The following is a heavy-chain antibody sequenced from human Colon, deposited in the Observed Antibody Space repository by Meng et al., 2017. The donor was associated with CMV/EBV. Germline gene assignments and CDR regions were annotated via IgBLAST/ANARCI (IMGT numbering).Heavy chain of an antibody. V-gene: IGHV1-2*02. CDR2: INPNSGGT. D-gene: IGHD2-21*01. CDR1: GYTFTGYY. Sequence: GESLKISCQASGYTFTGYYMHWVRQAPGQGLEWMGWINPNSGGTNYAQKFQGRVTMTRDTSISTAYMELSRLRSDDTAVYYCARWSADYCGGDCYFGRWFDPWGQGTLVTVSS. J-gene: IGHJ5*02. CDR3: ARWSADYCGGDCYFGRWFDP.